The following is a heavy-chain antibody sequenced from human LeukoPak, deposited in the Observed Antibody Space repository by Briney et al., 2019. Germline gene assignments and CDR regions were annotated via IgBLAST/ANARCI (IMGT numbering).Heavy chain of an antibody. CDR2: ISGGGDGI. V-gene: IGHV3-23*01. Sequence: GGSLRLSCAASGFTFSSYSMSWVRQAPGKGLEWVSVISGGGDGIYYADSVRGRFTISRDNSRNTVHLQMNSLRAGDTAVYYRARWETMERGDYWGQGTRVTVSS. J-gene: IGHJ4*02. D-gene: IGHD3-10*01. CDR1: GFTFSSYS. CDR3: ARWETMERGDY.